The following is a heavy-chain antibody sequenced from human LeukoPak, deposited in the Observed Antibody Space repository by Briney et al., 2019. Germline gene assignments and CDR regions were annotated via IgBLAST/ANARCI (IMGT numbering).Heavy chain of an antibody. CDR2: IRGSGGTI. J-gene: IGHJ6*02. D-gene: IGHD2-2*02. CDR1: GFTFSDYY. V-gene: IGHV3-11*01. CDR3: ARDESRYCSATSCYTGYYYYGMDV. Sequence: GGSLRLSCAASGFTFSDYYMSWLRQAPGKGLEGVSYIRGSGGTIYYADSVKGRFTISWDNAKNSLYLQMNSLRAEDTAVYYCARDESRYCSATSCYTGYYYYGMDVWGQGTTVTVSS.